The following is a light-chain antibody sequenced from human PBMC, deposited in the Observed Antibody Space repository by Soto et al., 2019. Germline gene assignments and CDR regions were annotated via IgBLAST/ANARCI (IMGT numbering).Light chain of an antibody. J-gene: IGKJ5*01. CDR2: GTS. V-gene: IGKV1-39*01. CDR1: QAINTY. Sequence: DIQMTQSPSFLSASVGDRVTISCRASQAINTYLNWYQQKPGKAPKLLIYGTSDLQNGVPSRLSGGRPGTDFTLTISSLQPEDFATYYCQQSYSTHLYTFGQGTRLEV. CDR3: QQSYSTHLYT.